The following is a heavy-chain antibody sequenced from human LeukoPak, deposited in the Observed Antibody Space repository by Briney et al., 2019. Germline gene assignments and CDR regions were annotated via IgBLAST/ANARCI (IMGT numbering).Heavy chain of an antibody. D-gene: IGHD2-15*01. CDR1: GGSISSGDYY. J-gene: IGHJ1*01. CDR2: IYYSGST. Sequence: SETLSLTCTVSGGSISSGDYYWSWIRQPPGKGLEWIGYIYYSGSTNYNPSLKSRVTISVDKSKNQFSLKLSSVTAADTAVYYCARSPRCSGGSCYPEYFQHWGQGTLVTVSS. V-gene: IGHV4-30-4*01. CDR3: ARSPRCSGGSCYPEYFQH.